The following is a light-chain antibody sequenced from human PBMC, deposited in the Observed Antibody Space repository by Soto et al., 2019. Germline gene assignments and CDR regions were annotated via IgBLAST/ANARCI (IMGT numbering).Light chain of an antibody. CDR2: VAS. V-gene: IGKV3-15*01. Sequence: EIGMTQAPATLSLSPGERAALSCTAIQRINSELSWYQQKPGQPPRLLFYVASTRATGVPARFPGSESGSEFTLTISGLQSEDFAVYYCHQRHNWPLTSGQGTRLEI. CDR1: QRINSE. CDR3: HQRHNWPLT. J-gene: IGKJ2*01.